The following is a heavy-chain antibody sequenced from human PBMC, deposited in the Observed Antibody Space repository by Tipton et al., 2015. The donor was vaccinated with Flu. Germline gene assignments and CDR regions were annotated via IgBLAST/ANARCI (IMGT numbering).Heavy chain of an antibody. J-gene: IGHJ5*02. CDR1: GGSISSDFY. CDR2: VSRTGST. CDR3: ARRDYSNYVSDPKSCFDP. D-gene: IGHD4-11*01. Sequence: TLSLTCSVSGGSISSDFYWAWIRQFPGKGLEWIGTVSRTGSTIYNPSLKSRVTISIDTSKNQFSLNMRSVTAADMAVYYCARRDYSNYVSDPKSCFDPWGQGILVTVSS. V-gene: IGHV4-38-2*01.